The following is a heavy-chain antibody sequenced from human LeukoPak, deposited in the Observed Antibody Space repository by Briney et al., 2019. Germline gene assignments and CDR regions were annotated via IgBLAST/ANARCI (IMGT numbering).Heavy chain of an antibody. V-gene: IGHV4-31*03. D-gene: IGHD2-21*01. Sequence: SETLSLTCTVSGVSISSGGYYWSWIRQHPGKGLEWIGYIYYSGSTYYNPSLKSRVTISVDTSKNQFSLKLSSVTAADTAVYYCARARGGEIDYWGQGTLVTVSS. CDR3: ARARGGEIDY. J-gene: IGHJ4*02. CDR2: IYYSGST. CDR1: GVSISSGGYY.